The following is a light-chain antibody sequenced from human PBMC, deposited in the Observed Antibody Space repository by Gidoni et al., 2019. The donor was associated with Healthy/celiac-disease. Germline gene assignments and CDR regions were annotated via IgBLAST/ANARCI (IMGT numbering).Light chain of an antibody. Sequence: QSALTQPPSASGSPGPSVTISCPGTSSDVGGYNYVSWYQQHPGKAPKLMIYEVSKRPSGVPDRFSGSKSGNTASLTVSGLQAEDEADYYRSSYAGSNNFVVFGGGTRLTVL. CDR2: EVS. CDR1: SSDVGGYNY. V-gene: IGLV2-8*01. CDR3: SSYAGSNNFVV. J-gene: IGLJ2*01.